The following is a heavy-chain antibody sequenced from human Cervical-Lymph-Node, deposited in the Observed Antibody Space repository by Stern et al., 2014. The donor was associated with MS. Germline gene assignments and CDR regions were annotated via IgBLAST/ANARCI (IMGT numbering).Heavy chain of an antibody. V-gene: IGHV4-61*02. J-gene: IGHJ2*01. D-gene: IGHD3-16*01. CDR1: GGSISGGDFY. CDR2: VYASGTP. CDR3: ARDRLYDTVWYQWYFDL. Sequence: DQLVESGPGLVKPSQTLSLTCTVSGGSISGGDFYWSWIRQPAGKGLEWIGRVYASGTPVHTPSLRSRLPMSGDTSRTQFPLRLTSVPAADTAVYYCARDRLYDTVWYQWYFDLWGRGTLVTVSS.